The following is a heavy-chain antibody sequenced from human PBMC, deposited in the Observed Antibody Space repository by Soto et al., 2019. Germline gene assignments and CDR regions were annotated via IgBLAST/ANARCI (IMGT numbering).Heavy chain of an antibody. D-gene: IGHD2-8*01. CDR1: GYTFTGNY. Sequence: QVQLVQSGAEVKKPGASVKVSCEATGYTFTGNYLHWVRQAPGQGLEWMGWIHPHSGATKYAQKFQGWVTMTRDTSISTAYLELSSLKSNDTAVYYCVREGVGPTYGWFDPWGQGPLVTVS. CDR2: IHPHSGAT. CDR3: VREGVGPTYGWFDP. V-gene: IGHV1-2*04. J-gene: IGHJ5*02.